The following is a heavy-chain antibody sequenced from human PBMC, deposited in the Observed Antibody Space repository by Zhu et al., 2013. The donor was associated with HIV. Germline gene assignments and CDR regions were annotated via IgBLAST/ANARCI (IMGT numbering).Heavy chain of an antibody. CDR3: AREYSIGYYYYMDV. D-gene: IGHD6-25*01. V-gene: IGHV1-2*02. CDR1: GYRFTAYY. CDR2: INPNSGGT. J-gene: IGHJ6*03. Sequence: QVQLVQSGAELRKPGASVKVSCKSSGYRFTAYYIHWVRQAPGKGIEWMGWINPNSGGTNYAQKFQGRVTMTRDTSITTAYMQLNRLRSDDTAVYYCAREYSIGYYYYMDVWGKGTTVTVSS.